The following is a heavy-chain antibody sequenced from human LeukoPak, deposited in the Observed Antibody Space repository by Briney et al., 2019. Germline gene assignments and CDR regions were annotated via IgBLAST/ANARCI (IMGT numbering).Heavy chain of an antibody. CDR2: TNNDGSYT. CDR1: RFTLSSYW. CDR3: AKGLKTAVGPYKGYHYYMDV. Sequence: GVSLRLSCVASRFTLSSYWMNWVRQAPGKGLVWVARTNNDGSYTDYADSVKGRFIISRDNAKNTLYLQMNSLRAEDTAIYYCAKGLKTAVGPYKGYHYYMDVWGKGTTVTVSS. V-gene: IGHV3-74*01. J-gene: IGHJ6*03. D-gene: IGHD5-18*01.